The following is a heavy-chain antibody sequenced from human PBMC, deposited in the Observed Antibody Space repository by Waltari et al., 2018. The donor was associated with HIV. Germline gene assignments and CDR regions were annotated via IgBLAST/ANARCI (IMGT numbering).Heavy chain of an antibody. CDR1: GFTFNTYP. V-gene: IGHV3-30*07. Sequence: QVHLEESGGGVVQPGRSLSLSCAASGFTFNTYPMHWVRHAPGKGLEWLAVVSNDGSTKYYADSVKGRFTISRDNSKNTMYLQANSLTSDDTAMYYCARGPYCTRTNCFPPEDGGQGTLVTVS. D-gene: IGHD2-2*01. J-gene: IGHJ4*02. CDR2: VSNDGSTK. CDR3: ARGPYCTRTNCFPPED.